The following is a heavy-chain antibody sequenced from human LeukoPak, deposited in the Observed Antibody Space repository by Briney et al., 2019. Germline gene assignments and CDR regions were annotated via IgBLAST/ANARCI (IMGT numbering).Heavy chain of an antibody. CDR2: TYYRCKWYN. CDR1: GDSVSSNSAA. V-gene: IGHV6-1*01. D-gene: IGHD3-9*01. Sequence: SQTLSLTCAISGDSVSSNSAAWNWIRQSPSRGLEWLGRTYYRCKWYNDYAVSVKSRITINPDTSKNQFSLQLNSVTPEDTAVYYCARGNTGTASRYFDWFAPSRYGMDVWGQGTTVTVSS. J-gene: IGHJ6*02. CDR3: ARGNTGTASRYFDWFAPSRYGMDV.